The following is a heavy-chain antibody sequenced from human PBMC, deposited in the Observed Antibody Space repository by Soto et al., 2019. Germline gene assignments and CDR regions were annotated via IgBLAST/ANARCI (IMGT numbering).Heavy chain of an antibody. CDR2: IWYDGSNK. V-gene: IGHV3-33*01. CDR3: ARDQVIWNDALRLLWDY. J-gene: IGHJ4*02. CDR1: GFTFSSYG. Sequence: QVPLVESGGGVVQPGRSLRLSCAASGFTFSSYGMHWVRQAPGKGLEWVAVIWYDGSNKYYADSVKGRFTISRDNSKNTLYLQMNSLRAEDTAVYYCARDQVIWNDALRLLWDYWGQGTLVTVSS. D-gene: IGHD1-1*01.